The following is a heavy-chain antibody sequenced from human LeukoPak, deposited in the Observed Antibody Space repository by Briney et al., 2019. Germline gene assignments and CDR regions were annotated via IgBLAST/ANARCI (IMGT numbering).Heavy chain of an antibody. CDR1: TFSNYH. D-gene: IGHD5-18*01. CDR2: IYYSGST. J-gene: IGHJ4*02. V-gene: IGHV4-39*01. CDR3: ARLPDTYYFDY. Sequence: TFSNYHMSWVRQPPGKGLEWIGNIYYSGSTYYNPSLKSRVTISVDTSKNQFSLKVSSVTAADTAVYYCARLPDTYYFDYWGQGTLVTVSS.